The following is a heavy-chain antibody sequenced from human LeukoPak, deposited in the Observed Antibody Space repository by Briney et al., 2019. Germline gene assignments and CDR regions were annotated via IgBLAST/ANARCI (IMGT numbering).Heavy chain of an antibody. D-gene: IGHD6-13*01. CDR3: ARVSSHTRLGGYMDV. Sequence: GGSLRLSCAASGFTFSSYTMHWVRQAPGKGLEWVAVISYDGSNKYYADSVKGRFTISRDNSKNTLYLQMNSLRGEDTAVYYCARVSSHTRLGGYMDVWGKGTTVTVSS. CDR1: GFTFSSYT. V-gene: IGHV3-30*04. J-gene: IGHJ6*03. CDR2: ISYDGSNK.